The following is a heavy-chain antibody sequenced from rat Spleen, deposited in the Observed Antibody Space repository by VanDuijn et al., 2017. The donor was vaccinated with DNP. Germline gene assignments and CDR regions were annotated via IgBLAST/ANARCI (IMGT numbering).Heavy chain of an antibody. CDR2: ISSGGST. J-gene: IGHJ2*01. CDR3: TREWGY. CDR1: GFSLTSYS. V-gene: IGHV2-6*01. D-gene: IGHD1-1*01. Sequence: QVQLKESGPGLVQPSQTLSLTCTVSGFSLTSYSVSWVRQPPGKGLEWIAAISSGGSTYYNSALKSRLSISRDTSKSQVFLKMNSLKTEDTAIYYCTREWGYWGQGVMVTVSS.